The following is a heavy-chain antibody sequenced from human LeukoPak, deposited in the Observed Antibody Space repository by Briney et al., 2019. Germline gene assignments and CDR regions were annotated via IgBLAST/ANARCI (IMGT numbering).Heavy chain of an antibody. J-gene: IGHJ4*02. Sequence: SETLSLTCTVSGGSISSGGYYWSWIRQHPGKGLEWIGYIYYSGSTYYNPSLKSRVTISVDTSKNQFSLKLSSVTAADTAVYYCARRGSSIQYYFDYWGQGTLVTVSS. CDR2: IYYSGST. CDR3: ARRGSSIQYYFDY. D-gene: IGHD6-13*01. V-gene: IGHV4-31*03. CDR1: GGSISSGGYY.